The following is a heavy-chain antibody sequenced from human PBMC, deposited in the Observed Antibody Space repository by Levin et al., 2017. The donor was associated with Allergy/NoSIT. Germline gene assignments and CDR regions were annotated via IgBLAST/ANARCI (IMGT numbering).Heavy chain of an antibody. J-gene: IGHJ6*02. Sequence: PSETLSLTCTVSSGSISSYYWSWIRQRPGKGMEWIGCMYYSGNTRYNPSLKRRVAISLDTSKNKFYLKLSSVTAADTAVYYWAGDGVILGDTNYDYGMDAWGQGTTVTVSS. CDR1: SGSISSYY. D-gene: IGHD1-26*01. CDR2: MYYSGNT. V-gene: IGHV4-59*13. CDR3: AGDGVILGDTNYDYGMDA.